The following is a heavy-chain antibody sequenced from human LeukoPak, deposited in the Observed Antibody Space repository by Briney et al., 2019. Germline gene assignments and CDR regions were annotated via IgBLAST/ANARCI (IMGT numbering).Heavy chain of an antibody. V-gene: IGHV3-23*01. CDR2: ISGSGGST. D-gene: IGHD5-24*01. Sequence: GGSLRLSCAASGFTFSSYAMSWVRQAPGKGLKWVSVISGSGGSTYYADSVKGRFTISRDNSKSTLYLQMNSLRADDTAVYYCARGGGWLQLGFFDYWGQGALVTVSS. J-gene: IGHJ4*02. CDR1: GFTFSSYA. CDR3: ARGGGWLQLGFFDY.